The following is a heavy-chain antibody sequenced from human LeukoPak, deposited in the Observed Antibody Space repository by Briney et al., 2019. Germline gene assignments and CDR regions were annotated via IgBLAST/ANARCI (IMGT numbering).Heavy chain of an antibody. V-gene: IGHV1-18*01. J-gene: IGHJ6*02. D-gene: IGHD1-1*01. CDR3: ARTYTTGTVMDV. CDR1: VYSYTIYG. CDR2: ISAYNGNT. Sequence: ASVKVSCKASVYSYTIYGISWVRQARGQALEWLGWISAYNGNTNYAQKLQGRVSMTTDTSTSTAYMELRSLRSDDTAVYYCARTYTTGTVMDVWGQGTTVTVSS.